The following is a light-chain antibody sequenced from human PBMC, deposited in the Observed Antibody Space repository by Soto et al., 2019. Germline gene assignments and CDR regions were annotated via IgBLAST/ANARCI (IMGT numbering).Light chain of an antibody. CDR2: EVS. CDR1: SIDVGGYNY. Sequence: QSALTQPASVSGSPGQSITISCTGTSIDVGGYNYVSWYQQHPGKAPKLMIYEVSNRPSGVSNRFSGSKSGNTASLTISGLQAEDEADYYCAAWDDSLSVYVFGTGTKVTVL. V-gene: IGLV2-14*01. J-gene: IGLJ1*01. CDR3: AAWDDSLSVYV.